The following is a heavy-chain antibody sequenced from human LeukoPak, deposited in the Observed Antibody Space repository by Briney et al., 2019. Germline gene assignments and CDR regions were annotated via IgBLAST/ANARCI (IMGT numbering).Heavy chain of an antibody. D-gene: IGHD4-17*01. Sequence: GGPLRLSCAASGFTFSSYAMSWVRQAPGKGLEWVSAISGSGGSTYYADSVKGRFTISRDNSKNTLHLQMNSLRAEDTAVYYCAKTGDMTTVTPFDYWGQGTLVTVSS. V-gene: IGHV3-23*01. CDR1: GFTFSSYA. J-gene: IGHJ4*02. CDR3: AKTGDMTTVTPFDY. CDR2: ISGSGGST.